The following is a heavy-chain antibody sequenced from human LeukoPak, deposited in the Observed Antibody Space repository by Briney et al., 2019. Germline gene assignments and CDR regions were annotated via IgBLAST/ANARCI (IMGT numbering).Heavy chain of an antibody. CDR1: GFTFSSYA. J-gene: IGHJ4*02. V-gene: IGHV3-23*01. D-gene: IGHD1-26*01. Sequence: PGGSLRLSCAASGFTFSSYAMSWVRQAPGKGLEWVSGISGSGGSTYYADSVKGRFTFSRDNAKNTLYLQMNSLRVEDTAVYYCARIKVGATGIDYWGQGTLVTVSS. CDR2: ISGSGGST. CDR3: ARIKVGATGIDY.